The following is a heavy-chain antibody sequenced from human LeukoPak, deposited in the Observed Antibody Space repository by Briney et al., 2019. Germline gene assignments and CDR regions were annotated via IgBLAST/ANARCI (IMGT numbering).Heavy chain of an antibody. D-gene: IGHD3-22*01. CDR3: ARLYDSSSYTNWLDA. CDR1: GGSISSHY. CDR2: VYYSGST. Sequence: SETLSLTCTVSGGSISSHYWSWIRQPPGEGLEWIGYVYYSGSTNYNPSLKSRVTISVDTSKNQFSLKLSSVTAADAAVYYCARLYDSSSYTNWLDAWGQGTLVTVSA. J-gene: IGHJ5*02. V-gene: IGHV4-59*11.